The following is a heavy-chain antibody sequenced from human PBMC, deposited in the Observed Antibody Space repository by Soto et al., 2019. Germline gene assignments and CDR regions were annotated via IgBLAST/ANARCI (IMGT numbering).Heavy chain of an antibody. Sequence: PGGSLRLSCAASGFTFSTYWMNWVRQAPGKGLEWVANIKQDGSEKYYVDSVKGRFTISRDNAENSLYLQMNSLRAEDTAVYYCARDLKTSRAVIDYWGLGTLVTVSS. J-gene: IGHJ4*02. CDR1: GFTFSTYW. D-gene: IGHD4-17*01. CDR3: ARDLKTSRAVIDY. CDR2: IKQDGSEK. V-gene: IGHV3-7*05.